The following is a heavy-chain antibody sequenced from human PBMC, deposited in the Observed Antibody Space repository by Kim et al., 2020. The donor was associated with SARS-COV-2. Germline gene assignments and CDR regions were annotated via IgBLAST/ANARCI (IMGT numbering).Heavy chain of an antibody. CDR2: IIPIFGTA. CDR1: GGTFSSYA. J-gene: IGHJ4*02. D-gene: IGHD3-16*02. V-gene: IGHV1-69*13. CDR3: ATSPIYEITFGGVIENFDY. Sequence: SVKVSCKASGGTFSSYAISWVRQAPGQGLEWMGGIIPIFGTANYAQKFQGRVTITADESTSTAYMELSSLRSEDTAVYYCATSPIYEITFGGVIENFDYWGQGTLVTVSS.